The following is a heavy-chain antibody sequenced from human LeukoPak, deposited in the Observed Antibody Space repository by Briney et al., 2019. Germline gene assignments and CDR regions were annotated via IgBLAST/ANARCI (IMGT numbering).Heavy chain of an antibody. D-gene: IGHD2-2*01. CDR1: GFTFSSYE. CDR2: ISSSGSTI. J-gene: IGHJ3*02. CDR3: ARGAPASDAFDI. Sequence: GSLLLSCAASGFTFSSYEMNWVRQAPGKGLEWVSYISSSGSTIYYADSVKGRFTISRDNAKNSLYLQMNSLRAEDTAVYYCARGAPASDAFDIWGQGTMVTVSS. V-gene: IGHV3-48*03.